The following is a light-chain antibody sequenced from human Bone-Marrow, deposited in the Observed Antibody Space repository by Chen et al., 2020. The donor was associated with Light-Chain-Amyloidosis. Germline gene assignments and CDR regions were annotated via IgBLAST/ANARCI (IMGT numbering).Light chain of an antibody. CDR2: EDD. CDR3: QSYQGSSQGV. Sequence: NFMLTQPHSVSESPGKTVIISCTRSSGSIATNYVQWYQQRPGSSPTTVSYEDDQRPSGVPDRFSGSLDRSSNSASLTISGLKTEDEADYYCQSYQGSSQGVFGGGTKLTVL. V-gene: IGLV6-57*01. J-gene: IGLJ3*02. CDR1: SGSIATNY.